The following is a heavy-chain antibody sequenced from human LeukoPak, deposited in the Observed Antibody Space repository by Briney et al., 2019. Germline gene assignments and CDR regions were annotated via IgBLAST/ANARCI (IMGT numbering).Heavy chain of an antibody. CDR3: ARCQIGYCSSTSCYTLRPFDY. CDR2: IIPIFGTA. V-gene: IGHV1-69*13. D-gene: IGHD2-2*02. J-gene: IGHJ4*02. CDR1: GGTFSSYA. Sequence: ASVKVSCKASGGTFSSYAISWVRQAPGQGLEWMGGIIPIFGTANYAQKFQGRVTITADESTSTAYMELSSLRSEDTAVYYCARCQIGYCSSTSCYTLRPFDYWGRGTLVTVSS.